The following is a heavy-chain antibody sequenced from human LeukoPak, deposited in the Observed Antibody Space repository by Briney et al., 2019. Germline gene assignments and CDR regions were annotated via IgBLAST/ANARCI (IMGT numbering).Heavy chain of an antibody. J-gene: IGHJ4*02. CDR3: ARGGYTFGYDDY. D-gene: IGHD5-18*01. V-gene: IGHV3-48*03. CDR2: ISSSGNTI. CDR1: GFTFSSYE. Sequence: GGSLRLSCAASGFTFSSYEMNWVRQAPGKGVQWVSYISSSGNTIYYADSVKGRFTISRDNAENSLYLQMNSLRAEDTAVYYCARGGYTFGYDDYWGQGTLVTVSS.